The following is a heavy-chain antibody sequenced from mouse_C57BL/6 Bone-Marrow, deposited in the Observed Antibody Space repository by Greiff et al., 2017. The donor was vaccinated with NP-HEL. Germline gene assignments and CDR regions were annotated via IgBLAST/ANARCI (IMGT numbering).Heavy chain of an antibody. CDR1: GYAFTNYL. J-gene: IGHJ4*01. D-gene: IGHD1-1*01. CDR3: ARENTVVAIDYAMDY. Sequence: QVQLQQSGAELVRPGTSVKVSCKASGYAFTNYLIEWVKQRPGQGLEWIGVINPGSGGTNYNEKFKGKATLTADKSSSTAYMQLSSLTSEDSAVYFCARENTVVAIDYAMDYWGQGTSVTVSS. CDR2: INPGSGGT. V-gene: IGHV1-54*01.